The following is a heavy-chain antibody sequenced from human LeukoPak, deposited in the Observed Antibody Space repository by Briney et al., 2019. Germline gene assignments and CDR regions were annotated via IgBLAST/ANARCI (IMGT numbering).Heavy chain of an antibody. J-gene: IGHJ4*02. CDR1: GFTFNSYS. CDR3: ARIRPGRVTFDY. V-gene: IGHV3-48*02. D-gene: IGHD5-18*01. Sequence: GGSLRLSCAASGFTFNSYSMNWVRQAPGKGLEWVSYISSSSSTIYYADSVRGRFTISRDNAKNSLYLQMNSLRDEDTAVYYCARIRPGRVTFDYWGQGTLVTVSS. CDR2: ISSSSSTI.